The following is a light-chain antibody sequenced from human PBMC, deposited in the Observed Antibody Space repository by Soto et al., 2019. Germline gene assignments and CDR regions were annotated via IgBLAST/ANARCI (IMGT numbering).Light chain of an antibody. J-gene: IGKJ1*01. V-gene: IGKV1-5*03. CDR2: KAS. CDR1: QSISSW. CDR3: HQYSTYSRT. Sequence: DIEMTQSPSTLSASVGDRVTITCRASQSISSWLAWYQQRPGKAPKLLIYKASYLESGVPSRFSASGSGTEFTLTISSLQPDDFATYYCHQYSTYSRTFGQGTKVEVK.